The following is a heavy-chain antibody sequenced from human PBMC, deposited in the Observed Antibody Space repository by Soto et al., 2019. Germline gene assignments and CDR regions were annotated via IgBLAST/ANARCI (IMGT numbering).Heavy chain of an antibody. J-gene: IGHJ6*02. CDR3: ARALGYSGYAGMDV. V-gene: IGHV1-18*01. CDR1: GYTFTIYG. CDR2: ISPDNGNT. D-gene: IGHD5-12*01. Sequence: QVQLVQDGGEVKKPGASVKVSCKASGYTFTIYGINWVRQAPGQGLEWMGWISPDNGNTNYAQKLQGRVTMTTDTSTSTAYMELRSPRSDDTAVYYCARALGYSGYAGMDVWGQGTTVTVSS.